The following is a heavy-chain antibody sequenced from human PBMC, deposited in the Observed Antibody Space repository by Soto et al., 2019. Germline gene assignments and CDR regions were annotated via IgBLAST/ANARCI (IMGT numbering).Heavy chain of an antibody. CDR3: ARDKARMYYFDY. CDR2: ISSSSSTI. Sequence: EVQLVESGGGLVQPGGSLRLSCAASGFTFSSYSMNWVRQAPGKGLVWVSYISSSSSTIYYADSVKGRVTISRDNAKNLLYPHMNSLRDEDTAVYYCARDKARMYYFDYWGQGTLVTVSS. V-gene: IGHV3-48*02. J-gene: IGHJ4*02. D-gene: IGHD2-15*01. CDR1: GFTFSSYS.